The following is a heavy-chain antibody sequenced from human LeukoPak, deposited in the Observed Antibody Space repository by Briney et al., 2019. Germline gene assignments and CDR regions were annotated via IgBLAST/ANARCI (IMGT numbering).Heavy chain of an antibody. J-gene: IGHJ5*02. V-gene: IGHV3-23*01. Sequence: PGGSLRLSCAASGFTFSSYATGWVRQAPGEGLEWVSTVSGSNGNTHYADSVKGRFTISRDNSKNTLYLQMDSLRAEDTAVYYCVRESPVAAVGRSWFDPWGQGTLVTVSS. CDR1: GFTFSSYA. D-gene: IGHD6-13*01. CDR3: VRESPVAAVGRSWFDP. CDR2: VSGSNGNT.